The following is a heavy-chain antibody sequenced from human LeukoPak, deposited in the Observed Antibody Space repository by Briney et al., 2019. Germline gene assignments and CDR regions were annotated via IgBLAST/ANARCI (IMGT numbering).Heavy chain of an antibody. J-gene: IGHJ4*02. Sequence: HPGGSLRLSCATSGFTFSTFAMHWVRQAPGKGLEWAALISYDGNSKYYADSVKGRFTISRDNSKNTLYLQMDSLRAEDTAVYYCARSAGIAATIVLGYWGQGTLVTVSS. D-gene: IGHD5-12*01. V-gene: IGHV3-30*03. CDR1: GFTFSTFA. CDR3: ARSAGIAATIVLGY. CDR2: ISYDGNSK.